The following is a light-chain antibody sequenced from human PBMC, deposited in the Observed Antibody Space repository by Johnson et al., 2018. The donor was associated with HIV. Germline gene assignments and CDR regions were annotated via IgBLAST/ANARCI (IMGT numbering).Light chain of an antibody. Sequence: QSVLTQPPSVSAAAGQKVTISCSGTYSNIEHNYVSWYQQLPGTAPKLLIYDNNKRPSGIPDRFSGSKSGTSATLGITGLQTGDEADYYCGTWDSSLKGVFGTGTKVTVL. CDR1: YSNIEHNY. CDR2: DNN. CDR3: GTWDSSLKGV. V-gene: IGLV1-51*01. J-gene: IGLJ1*01.